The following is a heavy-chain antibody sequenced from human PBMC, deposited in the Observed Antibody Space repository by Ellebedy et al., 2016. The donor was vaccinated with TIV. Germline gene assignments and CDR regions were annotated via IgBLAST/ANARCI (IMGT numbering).Heavy chain of an antibody. J-gene: IGHJ5*02. CDR3: ARDLGYCSGGSCYLP. CDR2: INAGNGNT. CDR1: GYTFTSYA. Sequence: ASVKVSXXASGYTFTSYAMHWVRQAPGQRLEWMGWINAGNGNTKYSQKFQGRVTITRDTSASTAYMELSSLRSEDTAVYYCARDLGYCSGGSCYLPWGQGTLVTVSS. V-gene: IGHV1-3*01. D-gene: IGHD2-15*01.